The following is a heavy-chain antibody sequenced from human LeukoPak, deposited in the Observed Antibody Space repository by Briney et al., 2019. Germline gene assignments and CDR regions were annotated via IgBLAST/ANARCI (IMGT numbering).Heavy chain of an antibody. J-gene: IGHJ4*02. CDR1: GYSFTSYW. V-gene: IGHV5-10-1*01. Sequence: GESLKIYCLGSGYSFTSYWISWVRQMPGKALEWMGRLDPSESYTYYSPSFQGHVTISADKSISAAYLQWSSLKASDTAMYYCARQGGGYCSSTSCLYYFGYWGQGTLVTVSS. CDR3: ARQGGGYCSSTSCLYYFGY. CDR2: LDPSESYT. D-gene: IGHD2-2*03.